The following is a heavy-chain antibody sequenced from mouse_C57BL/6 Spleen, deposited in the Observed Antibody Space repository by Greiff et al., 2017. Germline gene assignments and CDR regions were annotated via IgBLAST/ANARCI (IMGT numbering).Heavy chain of an antibody. CDR2: VWTGGGT. V-gene: IGHV2-9-1*01. D-gene: IGHD1-1*01. CDR3: ARNPPSYYASSHWYFDV. J-gene: IGHJ1*03. CDR1: GFSLTSYA. Sequence: QVQLKESGPGLVAPSQSLSITCTVSGFSLTSYAISWVRQPPGKVLEWLGVVWTGGGTNYNSALKSKLSISKDNSKSQVFLKMNSLQSDDTARYYCARNPPSYYASSHWYFDVWGTGTTVTVSS.